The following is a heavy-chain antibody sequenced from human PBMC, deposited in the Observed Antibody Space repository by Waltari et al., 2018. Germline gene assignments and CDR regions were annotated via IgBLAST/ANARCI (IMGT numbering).Heavy chain of an antibody. V-gene: IGHV4-39*07. Sequence: QLQLQESGPGLVKPSETLSLTCTVSGGSISSSSYYWGWIRQPPGKGLEWIGSIYYSGSTYYNPSLKSRVTISVDTSKNQFSLKLSSVTAADTAVYYCARASTVMVQGPRGWFDPWGQGTLVTVSA. CDR3: ARASTVMVQGPRGWFDP. CDR1: GGSISSSSYY. CDR2: IYYSGST. J-gene: IGHJ5*02. D-gene: IGHD3-10*01.